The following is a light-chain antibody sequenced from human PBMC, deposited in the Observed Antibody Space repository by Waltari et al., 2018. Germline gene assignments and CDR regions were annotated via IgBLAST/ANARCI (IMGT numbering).Light chain of an antibody. J-gene: IGKJ2*01. CDR3: MGALQTA. CDR1: QSLLQANGNNY. Sequence: DIVMTQSPLSLPVTPGKSASISCRSSQSLLQANGNNYLDWYVQKPGQSPQLLISLGSTRASGVPGRFSGSGSGTDFTLTISRVEAEDVGTYYCMGALQTAFGQGTKLEIE. V-gene: IGKV2-28*01. CDR2: LGS.